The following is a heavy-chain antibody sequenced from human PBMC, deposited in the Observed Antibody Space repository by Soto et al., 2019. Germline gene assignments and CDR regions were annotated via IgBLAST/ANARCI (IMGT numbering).Heavy chain of an antibody. CDR3: ARGLGPRYRGGGLNY. J-gene: IGHJ4*02. CDR1: GGSFSGYY. Sequence: QVQLQQWGAGLLKPSETLSLTCAVYGGSFSGYYWSWIRQPPGRGLEWIGEVNHSGSTNYNPSHKLQVNRSVDKSKNQFTLELSSVTAADAAVYYGARGLGPRYRGGGLNYWGQGTLVTVSS. D-gene: IGHD1-1*01. CDR2: VNHSGST. V-gene: IGHV4-34*01.